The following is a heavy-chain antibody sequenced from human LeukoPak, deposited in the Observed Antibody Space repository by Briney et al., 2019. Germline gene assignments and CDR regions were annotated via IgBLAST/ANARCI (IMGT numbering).Heavy chain of an antibody. Sequence: GGSLRLSCAASGFTFSSYSMNWVRQAPGKGLEWVSSISSSSSYIYYADSVKGRFTISRDNAKNSLYLQMNSLRAEDTAVYYCAREFLTQGSFFDFWGQGALVTVSS. D-gene: IGHD2/OR15-2a*01. CDR3: AREFLTQGSFFDF. J-gene: IGHJ4*02. V-gene: IGHV3-21*01. CDR1: GFTFSSYS. CDR2: ISSSSSYI.